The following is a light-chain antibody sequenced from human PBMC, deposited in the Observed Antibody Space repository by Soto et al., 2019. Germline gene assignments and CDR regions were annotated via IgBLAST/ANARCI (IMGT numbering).Light chain of an antibody. Sequence: QSVLTQPPSASGTPGQSVTVSCSGGSSNIGNNPVNWYQQLPGAGPKLLIYRDDQRPSGVPDRFSGSKSDASASLAISGLPSEDEADYFCATWDDGLGAPLFGGGTKLTVL. CDR3: ATWDDGLGAPL. V-gene: IGLV1-44*01. CDR2: RDD. CDR1: SSNIGNNP. J-gene: IGLJ2*01.